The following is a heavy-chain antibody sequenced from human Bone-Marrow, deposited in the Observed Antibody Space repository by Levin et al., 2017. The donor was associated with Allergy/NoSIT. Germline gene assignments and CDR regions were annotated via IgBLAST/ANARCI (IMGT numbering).Heavy chain of an antibody. V-gene: IGHV3-53*01. CDR3: ARLRDYYGLDA. CDR1: GFSVVSEY. CDR2: FYSGGRT. J-gene: IGHJ6*02. Sequence: GGSLRLSCAASGFSVVSEYMSWVRQAPGRGLEWVSLFYSGGRTYYADAVRGRFTISRDKSTNTLDLEMNSLRDDDTAVYYCARLRDYYGLDAWGQGTTVIVS.